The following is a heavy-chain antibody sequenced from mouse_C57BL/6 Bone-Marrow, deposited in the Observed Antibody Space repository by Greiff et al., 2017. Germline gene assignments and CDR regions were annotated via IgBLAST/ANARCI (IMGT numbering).Heavy chain of an antibody. CDR1: GFNIKDYY. V-gene: IGHV14-1*01. Sequence: VQLQQSGAELVRPGASVKLSCTASGFNIKDYYMHWVKQRPEQGLEWIGRIDPEDGDTEYASKFQGKATLTADTSSNTAYLQLSSLTSEDTAVYYYTTDSYGSSYLAGFAYWGQGTLVTVSA. D-gene: IGHD1-1*01. CDR2: IDPEDGDT. CDR3: TTDSYGSSYLAGFAY. J-gene: IGHJ3*01.